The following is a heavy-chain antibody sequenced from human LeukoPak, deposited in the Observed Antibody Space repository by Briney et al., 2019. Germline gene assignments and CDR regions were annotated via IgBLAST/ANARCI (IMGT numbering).Heavy chain of an antibody. D-gene: IGHD3-16*02. CDR3: ARDQTPLLDYVWGSYRSYYYYGMDV. J-gene: IGHJ6*02. CDR1: GFTFSDYY. CDR2: ISSSGSTI. Sequence: GGSLRLSCAASGFTFSDYYMSWIRQAPGKGLEWVSYISSSGSTIYYADSVKGRFTISRDNAKNSLYLQMDRLRAEDTAVYYCARDQTPLLDYVWGSYRSYYYYGMDVWGQGTTVTVSS. V-gene: IGHV3-11*01.